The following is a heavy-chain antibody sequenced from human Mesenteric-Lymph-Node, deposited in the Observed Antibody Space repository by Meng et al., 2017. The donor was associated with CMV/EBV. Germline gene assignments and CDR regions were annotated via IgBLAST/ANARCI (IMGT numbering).Heavy chain of an antibody. CDR1: GYTFTDYY. CDR2: INPSGSST. Sequence: ASVKVSCKASGYTFTDYYMNWVRQAPGQGFEWMGIINPSGSSTTYPQKFQGRVTMTRDASKSTVYMELDSLRSEDTAVYYCAREPASDFYFDYWGQGTLVTVSS. D-gene: IGHD3-10*01. V-gene: IGHV1-46*01. CDR3: AREPASDFYFDY. J-gene: IGHJ4*02.